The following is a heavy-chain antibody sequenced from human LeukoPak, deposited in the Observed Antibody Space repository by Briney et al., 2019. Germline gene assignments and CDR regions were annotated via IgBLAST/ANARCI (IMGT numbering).Heavy chain of an antibody. D-gene: IGHD3-3*01. V-gene: IGHV3-23*01. CDR2: ISGSGGST. Sequence: GGSLRLSCAASGFTFSSYAMSWVRQAPGKGLEWVSAISGSGGSTYYVDSVKGRFTISRDNSKSTLYLQMNSLRAEDTAVYYCAKDSTIFGGFDYWGQGTLVTVSS. CDR3: AKDSTIFGGFDY. CDR1: GFTFSSYA. J-gene: IGHJ4*02.